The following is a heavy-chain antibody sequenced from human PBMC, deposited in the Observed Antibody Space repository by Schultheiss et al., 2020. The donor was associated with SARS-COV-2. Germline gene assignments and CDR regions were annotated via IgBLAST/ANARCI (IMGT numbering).Heavy chain of an antibody. CDR1: GYSISSGYY. CDR3: ARGGYSYGPLDY. J-gene: IGHJ4*02. V-gene: IGHV3-53*03. CDR2: IYSGGST. Sequence: GGSLRLSCAVSGYSISSGYYWGWIRQPPGKGLEWVSVIYSGGSTYYADSVKGRFTISRDNSKNTLYLQMNSLRAEDTAVYYCARGGYSYGPLDYWGQGTLVTVSS. D-gene: IGHD5-18*01.